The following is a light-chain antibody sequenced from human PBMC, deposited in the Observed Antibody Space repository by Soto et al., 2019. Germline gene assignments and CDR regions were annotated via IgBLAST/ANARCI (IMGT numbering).Light chain of an antibody. Sequence: EIVLTQSPGTLSLSPGERAALSCRASQSVSNNFLAWYQRKPGQAPRLLIYGASYRATDIPYRFSGSGSGTDFTLTITRLEPDDFALYYCQQYGSSPPTFGQGTKVEVK. CDR3: QQYGSSPPT. J-gene: IGKJ1*01. V-gene: IGKV3-20*01. CDR1: QSVSNNF. CDR2: GAS.